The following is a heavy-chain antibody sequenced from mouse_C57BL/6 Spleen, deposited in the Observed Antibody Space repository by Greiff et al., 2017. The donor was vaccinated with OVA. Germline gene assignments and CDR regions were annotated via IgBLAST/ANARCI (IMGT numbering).Heavy chain of an antibody. CDR2: ISYDGSN. V-gene: IGHV3-6*01. D-gene: IGHD1-2*01. CDR3: ARGLEYFDY. CDR1: GYSITSGYY. J-gene: IGHJ2*01. Sequence: EVQLVESGPGLVKPSQSLSLTCSVTGYSITSGYYWNWIRQFPGNKLEWMGYISYDGSNNYNPSLKNRISITRDTSKNQFFLKLNSVTTEDTATYCGARGLEYFDYWGQGTTLTVSS.